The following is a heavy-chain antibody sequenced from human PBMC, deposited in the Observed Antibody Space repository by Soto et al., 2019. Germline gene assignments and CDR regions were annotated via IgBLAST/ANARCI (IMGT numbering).Heavy chain of an antibody. Sequence: GSLRLSCAASGFTFSSYSMNWVRQAPGKGLEWVSYTSSGSATIYYADSVKGRFTISRDNAKNSLDLQMNSLRDEDTAVYYCTRDSASYSTSSGSYWYFDLWGRGTLVTVSS. CDR2: TSSGSATI. V-gene: IGHV3-48*02. J-gene: IGHJ2*01. D-gene: IGHD6-6*01. CDR3: TRDSASYSTSSGSYWYFDL. CDR1: GFTFSSYS.